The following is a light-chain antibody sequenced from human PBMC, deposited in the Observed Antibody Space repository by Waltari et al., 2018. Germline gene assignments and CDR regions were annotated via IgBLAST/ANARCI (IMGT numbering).Light chain of an antibody. J-gene: IGKJ1*01. Sequence: DTQMTQPPSTLSASVGDRVTITCRASEPIRTWLAWYQQTPGKAPKLLLYNAVDLQDEVPSRFSGGGSGTDFTLTISSLQPEDIGTYYCQQYNSYPLTFGQGTKV. CDR2: NAV. CDR3: QQYNSYPLT. V-gene: IGKV1-5*01. CDR1: EPIRTW.